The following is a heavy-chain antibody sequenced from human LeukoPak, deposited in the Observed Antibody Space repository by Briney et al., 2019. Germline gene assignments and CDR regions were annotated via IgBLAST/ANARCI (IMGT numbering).Heavy chain of an antibody. CDR3: AKPHSSSWYGAFNY. V-gene: IGHV3-23*01. Sequence: GGSLRLSCAASGFTFSSYAMSWVRQAPGKGLEWVAAISGNGGSTYYADSVKGRFTISRDNSKNTLYLQMNSLRAEDTAVYYCAKPHSSSWYGAFNYWGQGTLVTVSS. D-gene: IGHD6-13*01. CDR2: ISGNGGST. J-gene: IGHJ4*02. CDR1: GFTFSSYA.